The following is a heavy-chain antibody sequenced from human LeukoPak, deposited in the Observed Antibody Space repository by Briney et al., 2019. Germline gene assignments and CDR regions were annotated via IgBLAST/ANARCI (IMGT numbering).Heavy chain of an antibody. V-gene: IGHV1-2*02. J-gene: IGHJ4*02. Sequence: GASVKVSCKASGYTFTSYYMHWVRQAPGQGLEWMGWINPNSGGTNYAQKFQGRVTMTRDTSISTAYMELSRLRSDDTAVYYCARDLTGIAVAGTFGYWGQGTLVTVSS. CDR3: ARDLTGIAVAGTFGY. CDR2: INPNSGGT. CDR1: GYTFTSYY. D-gene: IGHD6-19*01.